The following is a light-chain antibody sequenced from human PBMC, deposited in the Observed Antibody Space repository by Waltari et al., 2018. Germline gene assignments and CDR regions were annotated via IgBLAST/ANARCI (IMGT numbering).Light chain of an antibody. J-gene: IGLJ2*01. Sequence: QSVLTQPPSVSGAPGQRVTISCTGSNSDIGAGHDVHWYQEFPGTAPKLLNYGNNNRHAGVPDRFSGSKSCTSAALAITGLRAEDEADYYCQAFDISRSGGVVFGGGTKVTVL. CDR1: NSDIGAGHD. CDR2: GNN. V-gene: IGLV1-40*01. CDR3: QAFDISRSGGVV.